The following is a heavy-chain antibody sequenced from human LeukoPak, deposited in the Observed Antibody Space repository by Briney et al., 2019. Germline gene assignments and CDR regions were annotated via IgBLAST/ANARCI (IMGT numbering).Heavy chain of an antibody. V-gene: IGHV4-31*03. Sequence: SQTLSLTCTVSGGSISSGGYYWSWIRQHPGKGLEWIGYIYYSGSTYYNPSLKSRVTIPVDTSKNQFSLKLSSVTAADTAVYYCARGATWDGCNWVWKGVYFDYWGQGTLVTVSS. CDR2: IYYSGST. J-gene: IGHJ4*02. CDR3: ARGATWDGCNWVWKGVYFDY. D-gene: IGHD6-19*01. CDR1: GGSISSGGYY.